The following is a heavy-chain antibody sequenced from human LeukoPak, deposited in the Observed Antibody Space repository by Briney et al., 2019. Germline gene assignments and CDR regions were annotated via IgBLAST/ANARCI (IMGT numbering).Heavy chain of an antibody. Sequence: GASVKVSCKASGYILTNCYMHWVRQAPGQGLEWMGMINPSGGAISNAQKFQGRVTITADESTSTAYMELSSLRSDDTAVYYSARGRGNFDYWGQGTLVTVSS. CDR2: INPSGGAI. J-gene: IGHJ4*02. CDR1: GYILTNCY. V-gene: IGHV1-46*01. CDR3: ARGRGNFDY.